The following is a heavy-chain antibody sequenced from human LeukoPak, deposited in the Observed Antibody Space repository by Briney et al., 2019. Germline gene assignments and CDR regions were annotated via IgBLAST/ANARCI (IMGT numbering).Heavy chain of an antibody. CDR2: INHSGST. D-gene: IGHD2-21*02. V-gene: IGHV4-34*01. CDR1: GRSFCGYY. CDR3: ARGGVTPYFDY. Sequence: SETLSLTCAVYGRSFCGYYWSWLRQPPGKGLEWIGEINHSGSTNYNPSLKRRVTISVDTSKNQFSLKLSSVTAADTAVYYWARGGVTPYFDYWGQGTLVTVSS. J-gene: IGHJ4*02.